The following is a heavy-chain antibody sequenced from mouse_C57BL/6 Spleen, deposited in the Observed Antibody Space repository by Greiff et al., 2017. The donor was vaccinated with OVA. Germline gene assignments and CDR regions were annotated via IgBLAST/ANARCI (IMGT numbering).Heavy chain of an antibody. CDR1: GYTFTSYW. CDR3: ARHEDRRGMGYFDV. J-gene: IGHJ1*03. Sequence: VKLQESGAELAKPGASVKLSCKASGYTFTSYWMHWVKQRSGQGLEWIGWIYPGSGSIKYNEKFKDKATLTADKSSSTVYMELSRLTSEDSAVYFCARHEDRRGMGYFDVWGTGTTVTVSS. CDR2: IYPGSGSI. V-gene: IGHV1-62-2*01.